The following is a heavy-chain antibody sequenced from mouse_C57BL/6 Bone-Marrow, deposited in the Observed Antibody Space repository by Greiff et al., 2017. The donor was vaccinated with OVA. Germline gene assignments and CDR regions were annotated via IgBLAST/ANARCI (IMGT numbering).Heavy chain of an antibody. CDR3: AGMREDFDY. J-gene: IGHJ2*01. CDR1: GFTFSSYG. V-gene: IGHV5-6*01. Sequence: EVQGVESGGDLVKPGGSLKLSCAASGFTFSSYGMSWVRQTPDKRLEWVATISSGGSYTYYPDSVKGRFTISRDNAKNTLYLQMSSLKSEDTAMYYCAGMREDFDYWGQGTTLTVSS. CDR2: ISSGGSYT.